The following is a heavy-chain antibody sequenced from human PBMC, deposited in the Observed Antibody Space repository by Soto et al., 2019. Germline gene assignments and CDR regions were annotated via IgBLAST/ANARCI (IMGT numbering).Heavy chain of an antibody. CDR2: IWSDGNDK. D-gene: IGHD6-6*01. CDR1: GFTFSDSG. V-gene: IGHV3-33*01. CDR3: VRSNRYTSPSGWGGGFDY. J-gene: IGHJ4*02. Sequence: QVQLVESGGGVVQPGGSLRLSCAASGFTFSDSGMHWVRQAPGKGLEWVAVIWSDGNDKSYADSVEGRFTISRDNSKNTLYLQMNSLRAEDTAVYYCVRSNRYTSPSGWGGGFDYWGQGTLVTVSS.